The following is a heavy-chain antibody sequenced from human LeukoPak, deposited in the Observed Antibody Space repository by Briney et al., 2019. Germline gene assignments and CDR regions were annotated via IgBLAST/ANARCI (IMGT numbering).Heavy chain of an antibody. Sequence: GGSLRLSCAASGLTFRSYWMTWVRQYPGKGLEWVANIKQDGSETYYADSVKGRFTISRDNSKNTLYLKMNSLRAEDTAVYYCAKDFTGTTYCDFWSGYTTRGAFDIWGQGTMVTVSS. D-gene: IGHD3-3*01. CDR1: GLTFRSYW. V-gene: IGHV3-7*03. CDR2: IKQDGSET. CDR3: AKDFTGTTYCDFWSGYTTRGAFDI. J-gene: IGHJ3*02.